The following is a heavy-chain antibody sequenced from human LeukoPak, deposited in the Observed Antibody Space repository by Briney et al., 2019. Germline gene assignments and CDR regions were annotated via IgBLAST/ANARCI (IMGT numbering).Heavy chain of an antibody. V-gene: IGHV4-30-2*01. CDR2: IYHSGST. D-gene: IGHD5-12*01. J-gene: IGHJ4*02. Sequence: PSETLSLTCAVSGGSISSGGYSWSWIRQPPGKGLEWIGYIYHSGSTYYNPSLKGRVTISVDRSKNQFSLKLSSVTAADTAVYYCARSGYVTWFDYWGQGTLVTVSS. CDR3: ARSGYVTWFDY. CDR1: GGSISSGGYS.